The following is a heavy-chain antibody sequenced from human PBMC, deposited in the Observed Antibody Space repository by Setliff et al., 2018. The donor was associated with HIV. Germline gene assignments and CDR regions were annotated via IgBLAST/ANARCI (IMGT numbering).Heavy chain of an antibody. D-gene: IGHD3-22*01. V-gene: IGHV1-69*13. CDR3: AKIRNRDYFDNSGFYSPYYFEY. Sequence: SVKVSCKASGYTFSSYGISWVRQAPGRGLEWMGGTIPISGTANYAQKYQGRVTITADESTTTAFMELSSLRSEDTAVYYCAKIRNRDYFDNSGFYSPYYFEYWGQGTLVTVSS. J-gene: IGHJ4*02. CDR1: GYTFSSYG. CDR2: TIPISGTA.